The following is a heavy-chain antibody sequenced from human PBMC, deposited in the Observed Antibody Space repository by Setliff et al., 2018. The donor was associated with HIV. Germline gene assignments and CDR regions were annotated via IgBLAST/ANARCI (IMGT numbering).Heavy chain of an antibody. J-gene: IGHJ6*03. CDR3: ASGEGELLWFGGQYYYYMDV. CDR2: IYYSGST. V-gene: IGHV4-31*03. Sequence: TLSLTCTVSGGSISSGGYYWSWIRQHPGKGLEWIGYIYYSGSTYYNPSLKSRVTISVDTSKNQFSLKLSSVTAADTAVYYCASGEGELLWFGGQYYYYMDVWGKGTTVTVSS. D-gene: IGHD3-10*01. CDR1: GGSISSGGYY.